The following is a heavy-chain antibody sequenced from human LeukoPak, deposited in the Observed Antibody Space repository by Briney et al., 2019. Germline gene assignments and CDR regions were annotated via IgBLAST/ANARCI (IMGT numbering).Heavy chain of an antibody. V-gene: IGHV1-2*02. CDR2: INPNSGGT. CDR1: GYTFTGYY. CDR3: ATADTAMAYFDY. J-gene: IGHJ4*02. D-gene: IGHD5-18*01. Sequence: ASVKVSCKASGYTFTGYYIHWVRQAPGQGLEWMGWINPNSGGTNYAQKFQGRVTMTRDTSISTAYMELSSLRSEDTAVYYCATADTAMAYFDYWGQGTLVTVSS.